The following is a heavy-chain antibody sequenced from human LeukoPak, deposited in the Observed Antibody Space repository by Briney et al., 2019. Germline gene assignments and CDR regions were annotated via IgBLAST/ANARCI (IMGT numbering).Heavy chain of an antibody. D-gene: IGHD3-22*01. J-gene: IGHJ4*02. V-gene: IGHV3-21*01. CDR1: GFTFSDYS. Sequence: GGSLRLSCAASGFTFSDYSMNWVRQAPGKGLEWVSSISTSGRYIYYADSVMGRFTISRDNAMNSLYLRMNSLRAEDTALYYCARGHYDSSGQSDYWGQGTLVTVSS. CDR3: ARGHYDSSGQSDY. CDR2: ISTSGRYI.